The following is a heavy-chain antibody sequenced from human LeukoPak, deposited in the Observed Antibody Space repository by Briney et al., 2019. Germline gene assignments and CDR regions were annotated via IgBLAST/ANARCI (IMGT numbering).Heavy chain of an antibody. J-gene: IGHJ4*02. V-gene: IGHV4-31*03. Sequence: PSETLSPTCTVSGSSVSSDEYYWSWVRQHPGKGLEWIGYVYYSGSSYYIPSLESRVTMSVEVSKNQFSLELRSVTAADTAVYYCARVKVLRFLEWFLDFWGQGALVTVSS. CDR2: VYYSGSS. CDR3: ARVKVLRFLEWFLDF. CDR1: GSSVSSDEYY. D-gene: IGHD3-3*01.